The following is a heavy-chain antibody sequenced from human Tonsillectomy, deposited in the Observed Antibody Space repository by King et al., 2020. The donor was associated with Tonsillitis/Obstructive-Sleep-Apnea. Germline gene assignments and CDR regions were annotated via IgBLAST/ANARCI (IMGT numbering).Heavy chain of an antibody. CDR3: AREIPAAGTNWFDP. CDR2: IFHSGST. CDR1: GDSISSSYC. J-gene: IGHJ5*02. V-gene: IGHV4-4*02. Sequence: QLQESGPGLVKPSGTLSLTCAVSGDSISSSYCRSWVRQPPGKGPVWIGGIFHSGSTNYNPSLKSRVTISLDKSKNQFALKQRSVTAADTAVYFCAREIPAAGTNWFDPWGQGTLVTVSS. D-gene: IGHD6-13*01.